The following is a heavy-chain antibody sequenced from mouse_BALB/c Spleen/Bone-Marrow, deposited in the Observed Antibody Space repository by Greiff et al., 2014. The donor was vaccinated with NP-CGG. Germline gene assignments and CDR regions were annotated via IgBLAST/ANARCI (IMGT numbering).Heavy chain of an antibody. CDR2: ISNGGTYT. CDR3: ARSGERYGAMDY. J-gene: IGHJ4*01. V-gene: IGHV5-4*02. D-gene: IGHD1-1*02. Sequence: DVQLVESGGGLVKPGGSLKLSCAASGFTFSDFYMFWFRQTPEKRLEWVATISNGGTYTYYPDSVKGRFTISRDNAKNNLYLQMSSLKSGDTAMYYCARSGERYGAMDYWGQGTSVTVTS. CDR1: GFTFSDFY.